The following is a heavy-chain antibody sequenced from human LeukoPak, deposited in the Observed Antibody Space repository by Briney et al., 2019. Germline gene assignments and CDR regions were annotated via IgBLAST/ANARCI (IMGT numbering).Heavy chain of an antibody. D-gene: IGHD2-15*01. J-gene: IGHJ4*02. V-gene: IGHV4-59*01. CDR3: ARSEGYCSGSSCYYFDY. CDR2: IDNGGGT. CDR1: NGSISGFF. Sequence: SETLSLTCTVSNGSISGFFWTWIRQPPGKGPEWIGYIDNGGGTNYNPSLKSRVTISVDTSKNQSSLKLTSVTAADTAVYYCARSEGYCSGSSCYYFDYWGQGTLVTVSS.